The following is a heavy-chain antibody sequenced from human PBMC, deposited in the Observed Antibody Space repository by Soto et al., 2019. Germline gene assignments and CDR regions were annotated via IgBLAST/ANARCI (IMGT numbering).Heavy chain of an antibody. J-gene: IGHJ4*02. CDR3: AREAGIAVAGIDYFDY. CDR1: GFTFSNYA. CDR2: ISASAFTT. V-gene: IGHV3-48*04. Sequence: GGSLRLSCAASGFTFSNYAISWVRQAPGKGLEWVSSISASAFTTNYADSVKGRFTISRDNAKNSLYLQMNSLRAEDTAVYYCAREAGIAVAGIDYFDYWGQGTLVTVSS. D-gene: IGHD6-19*01.